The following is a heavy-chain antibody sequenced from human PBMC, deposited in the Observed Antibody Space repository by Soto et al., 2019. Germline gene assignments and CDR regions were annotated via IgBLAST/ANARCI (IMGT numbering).Heavy chain of an antibody. CDR1: GYSFTSYW. CDR2: IDPSDSYT. J-gene: IGHJ3*02. D-gene: IGHD3-22*01. V-gene: IGHV5-10-1*01. CDR3: ARHLAPGYYYDSSGYPYAFDI. Sequence: GESLKISCKGSGYSFTSYWISWVRQMPGKGLEWMGRIDPSDSYTNYSPSFQGHVTISADKSISTAYLQWSSLKASDTAMYYCARHLAPGYYYDSSGYPYAFDIWGQGTMVTVSS.